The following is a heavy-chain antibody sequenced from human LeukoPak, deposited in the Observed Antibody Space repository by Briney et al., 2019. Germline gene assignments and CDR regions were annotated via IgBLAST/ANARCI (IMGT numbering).Heavy chain of an antibody. V-gene: IGHV4-59*01. CDR1: GGSISNCY. Sequence: SETLSLTCTVSGGSISNCYWSWIRQPPGKGLEWIGYIYYTGNTNYNPSLKSRVTTSVDTSKNQFSLKLSSVTAADTAVYYCARGTDRMGYFFDYWGQGTLVTVSS. CDR2: IYYTGNT. D-gene: IGHD2-8*01. CDR3: ARGTDRMGYFFDY. J-gene: IGHJ4*02.